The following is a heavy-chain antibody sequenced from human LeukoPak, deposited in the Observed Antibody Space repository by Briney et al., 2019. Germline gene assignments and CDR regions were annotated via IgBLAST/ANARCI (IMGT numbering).Heavy chain of an antibody. D-gene: IGHD2-21*01. CDR3: ARGVVVATSHLDC. V-gene: IGHV1-69*01. CDR1: GGTFSSYA. CDR2: IFPILGTA. Sequence: SVKVSCKASGGTFSSYAISWVRQAPGQGLEWMGVIFPILGTANYAQKFQGRVTITADESTSTAYMELSSLRSEDTAVYYCARGVVVATSHLDCWGQGTLVTVSS. J-gene: IGHJ4*02.